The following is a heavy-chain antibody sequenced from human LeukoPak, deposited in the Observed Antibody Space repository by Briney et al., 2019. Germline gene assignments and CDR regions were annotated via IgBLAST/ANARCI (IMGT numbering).Heavy chain of an antibody. V-gene: IGHV1-69*13. D-gene: IGHD6-13*01. CDR2: IIPIFGTA. Sequence: VASVKVSCKASGGTFSSYAISWVRQAPGQGLEWMGGIIPIFGTANYAQKFQGRVTITADESTSTAYMELSSLRSEDTAVYYCATARQQLGLIYYYYGMDVWGQGTTVTVSS. J-gene: IGHJ6*02. CDR3: ATARQQLGLIYYYYGMDV. CDR1: GGTFSSYA.